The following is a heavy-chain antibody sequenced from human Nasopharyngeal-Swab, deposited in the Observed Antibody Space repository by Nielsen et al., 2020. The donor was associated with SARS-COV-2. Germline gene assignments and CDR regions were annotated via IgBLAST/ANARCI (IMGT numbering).Heavy chain of an antibody. CDR1: GGSISSSSYY. CDR3: ARDYYYYMDV. Sequence: SETLSLTCTVSGGSISSSSYYWGWIRQPPGKGLEWIGSIYYSGSTYYNPSLKSRVTISVDTSKNQFSLKLSSVTAADTAVYYCARDYYYYMDVWGKGTTVTVSS. CDR2: IYYSGST. V-gene: IGHV4-39*07. J-gene: IGHJ6*03.